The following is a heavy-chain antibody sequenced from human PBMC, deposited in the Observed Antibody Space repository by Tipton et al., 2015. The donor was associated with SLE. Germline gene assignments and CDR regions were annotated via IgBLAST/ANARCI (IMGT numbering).Heavy chain of an antibody. D-gene: IGHD3-10*01. J-gene: IGHJ4*02. CDR2: IYYSGVT. CDR1: GGSISSSSYF. Sequence: GLVKPSETLPLTCTVSGGSISSSSYFWGWFRQPPGKGLEWIAHIYYSGVTYYNPSLKSRVTISIDTSKNQFSLKLNSVIAADTAVYYCARRHGDLSWRYFDFWGQGALVTVSS. CDR3: ARRHGDLSWRYFDF. V-gene: IGHV4-39*01.